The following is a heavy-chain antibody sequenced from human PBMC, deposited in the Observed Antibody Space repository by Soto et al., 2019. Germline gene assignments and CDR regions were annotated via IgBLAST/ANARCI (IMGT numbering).Heavy chain of an antibody. CDR1: GFTFADYA. CDR2: ISWNSGSI. D-gene: IGHD2-15*01. V-gene: IGHV3-9*01. CDR3: AKVVVAATYWEDAFDI. J-gene: IGHJ3*02. Sequence: EVQLVESGGGLVQPGRSLRLSCAASGFTFADYAMHWVRQAQGKGLEWVSGISWNSGSIGYADSVKGRFTISRDNAKNYLYLQMTSLRAEDTALYYCAKVVVAATYWEDAFDIWGQGTMVTVSS.